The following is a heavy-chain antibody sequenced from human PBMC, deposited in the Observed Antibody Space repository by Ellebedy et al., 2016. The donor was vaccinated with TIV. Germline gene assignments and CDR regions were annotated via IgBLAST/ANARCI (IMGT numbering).Heavy chain of an antibody. J-gene: IGHJ3*02. Sequence: PGGSLRLSCAASGFTFSSYVIHWVRQAPGKGLEWVAVISYDGSNKYYADSVKGRFTISRDNSKNTLYLQMNSLRAEDTAVYYCARGRGLDYGGKSTRSAFDIWGQGTMVTVSS. CDR2: ISYDGSNK. V-gene: IGHV3-30-3*01. D-gene: IGHD4-23*01. CDR3: ARGRGLDYGGKSTRSAFDI. CDR1: GFTFSSYV.